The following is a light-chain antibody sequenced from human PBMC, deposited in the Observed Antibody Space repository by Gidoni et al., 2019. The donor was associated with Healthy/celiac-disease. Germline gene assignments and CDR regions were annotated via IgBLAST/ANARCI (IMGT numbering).Light chain of an antibody. CDR2: GAS. V-gene: IGKV3-15*01. CDR3: QQYNNWPPSS. Sequence: EIVMTQSPATLSVSPGERATLSCRASQSGSSNLAWYQQKPGQAPRLLIYGASTRATGIPARFSVSGSGTEFTLTISSLQSEDFAVYYCQQYNNWPPSSFGQGTKLEIK. CDR1: QSGSSN. J-gene: IGKJ2*04.